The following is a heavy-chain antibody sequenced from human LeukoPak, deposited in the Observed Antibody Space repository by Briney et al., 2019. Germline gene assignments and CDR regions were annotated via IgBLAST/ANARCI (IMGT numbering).Heavy chain of an antibody. CDR2: IFSGGTT. CDR3: AREGNYYDMDV. CDR1: GFTFSSHS. Sequence: QSGGSLRLSCVASGFTFSSHSMNWVRQAPGKGLEWVSVIFSGGTTYYADSVKGRFTISRDNSKNTLYLQMNSLRAEDTAVYYCAREGNYYDMDVWGQGTTVTVSS. V-gene: IGHV3-53*01. J-gene: IGHJ6*02.